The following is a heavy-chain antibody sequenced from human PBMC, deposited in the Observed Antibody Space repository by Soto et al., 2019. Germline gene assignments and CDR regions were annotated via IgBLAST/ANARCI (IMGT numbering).Heavy chain of an antibody. CDR2: ISGYNGNT. CDR1: GYTFTNYG. CDR3: AREGQAPYYYYGMDV. Sequence: QVQVVHSGDEVKKPGASVKVSCKASGYTFTNYGFSWVRQAPGQGLEWMGWISGYNGNTKYAEKFQGRVTMTTDTSTSTAHMELRSLRSDDTAVYYCAREGQAPYYYYGMDVWGQGTAVTVSS. J-gene: IGHJ6*02. V-gene: IGHV1-18*01.